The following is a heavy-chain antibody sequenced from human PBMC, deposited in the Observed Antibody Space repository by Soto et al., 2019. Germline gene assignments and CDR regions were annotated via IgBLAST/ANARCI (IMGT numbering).Heavy chain of an antibody. D-gene: IGHD3-3*01. CDR1: GGSFSGYY. CDR3: ARSRSNVPDRRGIGYYGLDV. V-gene: IGHV4-34*01. Sequence: QVQLQQWGAGLLKPSETLSLTCVVNGGSFSGYYWSWVRQPPGKGLEWIGEINHSGITDSSPSLKSRVTISVDASRSEFSMNLTSVTAADTAVYYCARSRSNVPDRRGIGYYGLDVWGQGTTVTVS. J-gene: IGHJ6*02. CDR2: INHSGIT.